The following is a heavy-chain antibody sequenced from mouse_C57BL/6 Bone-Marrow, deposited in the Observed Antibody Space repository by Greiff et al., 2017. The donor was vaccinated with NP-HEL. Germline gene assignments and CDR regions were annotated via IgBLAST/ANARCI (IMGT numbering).Heavy chain of an antibody. D-gene: IGHD1-1*01. CDR2: IAPRSGGT. V-gene: IGHV1-72*01. Sequence: QVQLQQPGAELVKQGASVKLSCKALGYRGTSDGDQLLGEVPGRCLEWIGRIAPRSGGTKYNEKFKSKATLTVDKPSSTAYMQLSSLTSEDSAVYYCARCVHYYGSSYWYFDVWGTGTTVTVSS. CDR3: ARCVHYYGSSYWYFDV. J-gene: IGHJ1*03. CDR1: GYRGTSDG.